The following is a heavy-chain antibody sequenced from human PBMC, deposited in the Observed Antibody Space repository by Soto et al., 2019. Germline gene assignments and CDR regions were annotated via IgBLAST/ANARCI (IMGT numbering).Heavy chain of an antibody. CDR3: ARQVRYSGSYPSFDY. V-gene: IGHV4-39*01. CDR2: IYYSGTT. CDR1: GGSVSSSSYY. J-gene: IGHJ4*02. Sequence: SETLSLTCTVSGGSVSSSSYYWGWIRQPPGKGLEWVGSIYYSGTTYYNPSLKSRVTISVDTSNSQFSLKLSSVTAADTAVYCCARQVRYSGSYPSFDYWGQGTLVTVSS. D-gene: IGHD1-26*01.